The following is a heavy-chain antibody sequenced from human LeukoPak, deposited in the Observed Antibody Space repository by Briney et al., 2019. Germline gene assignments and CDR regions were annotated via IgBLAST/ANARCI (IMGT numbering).Heavy chain of an antibody. J-gene: IGHJ4*02. V-gene: IGHV4-59*08. D-gene: IGHD2-2*01. Sequence: PSETLSLTCTVSGGSISSYYWSWIRQPPGKGLEWIGYIYYSGSTNYNPSLKSRVTISVDTSKNQFSLKLSSVTAADTAVYYCARYHKRGYFDYWGQGTLVTVSS. CDR2: IYYSGST. CDR1: GGSISSYY. CDR3: ARYHKRGYFDY.